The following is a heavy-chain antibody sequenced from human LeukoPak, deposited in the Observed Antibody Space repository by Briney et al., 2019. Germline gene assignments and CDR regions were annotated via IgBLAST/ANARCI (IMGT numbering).Heavy chain of an antibody. CDR3: ARDRGVLRYFDWLLTDYGMDV. CDR1: GYIFTGYY. J-gene: IGHJ6*02. V-gene: IGHV1-2*02. D-gene: IGHD3-9*01. Sequence: ASVKVSCKASGYIFTGYYMHWVRQAPGQGPEWMGWINPNSGGTNSAQKFQGRVTMATDTSTSTAYMELRSLRSDDTAVYYCARDRGVLRYFDWLLTDYGMDVWGQGTTVTVSS. CDR2: INPNSGGT.